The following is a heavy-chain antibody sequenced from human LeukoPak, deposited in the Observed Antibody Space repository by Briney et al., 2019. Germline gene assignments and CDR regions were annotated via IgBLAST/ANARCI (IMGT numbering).Heavy chain of an antibody. CDR1: GFTFSSYS. CDR2: ISSSSSYI. D-gene: IGHD3-3*01. Sequence: GGSLRLSCAASGFTFSSYSTNWVRQAPGKGLEWASSISSSSSYIYYADSVKGRFTIPRDNAKNSLYLQMNSLRAEDTAVYYCASLDYDFWSGYRLGDGMDVWGQGTTVTVSS. CDR3: ASLDYDFWSGYRLGDGMDV. V-gene: IGHV3-21*01. J-gene: IGHJ6*02.